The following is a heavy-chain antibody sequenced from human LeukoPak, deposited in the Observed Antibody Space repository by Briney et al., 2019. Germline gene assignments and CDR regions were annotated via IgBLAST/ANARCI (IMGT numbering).Heavy chain of an antibody. CDR3: ASYDFWSGYYVH. J-gene: IGHJ4*02. V-gene: IGHV4-59*08. D-gene: IGHD3-3*01. CDR1: GGSISSYY. CDR2: IYYSGST. Sequence: SSETLSLTCTVSGGSISSYYWSWIRQPPGKGLEWIGYIYYSGSTNYNPSLKSRVTISVDTSKNQFSLKLSSVTAADTAVYYCASYDFWSGYYVHWGQGTLVTVSS.